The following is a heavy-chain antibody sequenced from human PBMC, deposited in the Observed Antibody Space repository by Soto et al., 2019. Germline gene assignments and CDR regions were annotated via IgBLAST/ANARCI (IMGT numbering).Heavy chain of an antibody. Sequence: SETLSLTCTVSGGSISSGDYYWSWIRQPPGKGLEWIGYIYYSGSTYYNPSLKSRVTISVDTSKNQFSLKLSSVTAADTAVYYCASSHYDSSGYYYSNFDYWGQGTLVTVSS. V-gene: IGHV4-30-4*01. D-gene: IGHD3-22*01. CDR1: GGSISSGDYY. J-gene: IGHJ4*02. CDR2: IYYSGST. CDR3: ASSHYDSSGYYYSNFDY.